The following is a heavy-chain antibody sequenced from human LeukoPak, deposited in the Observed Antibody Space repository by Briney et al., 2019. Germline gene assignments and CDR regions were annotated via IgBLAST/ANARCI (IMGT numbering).Heavy chain of an antibody. V-gene: IGHV5-51*01. Sequence: PGESLKISCKGSGYTFASYWIGWVRQMPGKGLEWMGIIYPGDSDTRYSPSFEGQVTISTDKSIRTAYLQWRSLKASDTAMYYCARHKRDSSGYVIDYWGQGTPVTVSS. D-gene: IGHD3-22*01. CDR1: GYTFASYW. J-gene: IGHJ4*02. CDR2: IYPGDSDT. CDR3: ARHKRDSSGYVIDY.